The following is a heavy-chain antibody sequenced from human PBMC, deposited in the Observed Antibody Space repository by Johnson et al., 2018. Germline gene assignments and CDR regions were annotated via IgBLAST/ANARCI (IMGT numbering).Heavy chain of an antibody. Sequence: QVQLVESGGGVVQPGESLRLSCAASGFTFSHYAMHWLRQAPGKGLEWVAVISYDGSNKYYADSVKGRFTISRDNSKNTLYLQMNSLDAEDTAVFYCARKYSWNDGTCYYDMDVWGKGTTVTVSS. D-gene: IGHD1-1*01. CDR1: GFTFSHYA. V-gene: IGHV3-30-3*01. CDR3: ARKYSWNDGTCYYDMDV. J-gene: IGHJ6*03. CDR2: ISYDGSNK.